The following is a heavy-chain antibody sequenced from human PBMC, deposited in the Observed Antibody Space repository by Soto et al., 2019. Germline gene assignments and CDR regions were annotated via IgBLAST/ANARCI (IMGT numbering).Heavy chain of an antibody. CDR3: ARGGKYNWNHNWFDP. CDR1: GGSISSGDYS. CDR2: IYHSGST. Sequence: QLQLQESGSGLVKPSQTLSLTCAVSGGSISSGDYSWNWIRQPPGKGLEWIGYIYHSGSTYYNPSLNSRLTXPXXXSXXPFSLKLSSVTAADTAVYYCARGGKYNWNHNWFDPWGQGTLVTVSS. J-gene: IGHJ5*02. V-gene: IGHV4-30-2*01. D-gene: IGHD1-20*01.